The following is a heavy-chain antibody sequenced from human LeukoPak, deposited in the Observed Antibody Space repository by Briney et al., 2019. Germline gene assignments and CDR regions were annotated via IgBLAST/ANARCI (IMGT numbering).Heavy chain of an antibody. J-gene: IGHJ4*02. D-gene: IGHD5-18*01. CDR1: GGSISSSSYY. CDR2: IYYSGST. V-gene: IGHV4-61*05. Sequence: SETLSLTCTVSGGSISSSSYYWGWIRQPPGKGLEWIGYIYYSGSTNYNPSLKSRVTISVDTSKNQFSLKLSSVTAADTAVYYCARAYVDTAMVPAFDYWGQGTLVTVSS. CDR3: ARAYVDTAMVPAFDY.